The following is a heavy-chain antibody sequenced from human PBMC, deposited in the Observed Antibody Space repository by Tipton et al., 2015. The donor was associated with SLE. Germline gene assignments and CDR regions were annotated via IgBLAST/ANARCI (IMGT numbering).Heavy chain of an antibody. Sequence: TLSLTCTVSGGSISSYYWSWIRQPPGKGLEWIGYIYYSGSTNSNPSLKSRVTISVDTSKNQFSLKLSSVTAADTAVYYCARGGAAGDAFDIWGQGTMVTVSS. CDR2: IYYSGST. CDR1: GGSISSYY. D-gene: IGHD6-25*01. CDR3: ARGGAAGDAFDI. V-gene: IGHV4-59*01. J-gene: IGHJ3*02.